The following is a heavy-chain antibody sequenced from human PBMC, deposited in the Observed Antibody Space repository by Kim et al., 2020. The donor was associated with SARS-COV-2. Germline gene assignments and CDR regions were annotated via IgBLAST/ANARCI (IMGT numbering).Heavy chain of an antibody. J-gene: IGHJ4*02. CDR3: AKEGGGSLDY. Sequence: STYYADSVKGRFTISRDNAKNTLYLQMNSLRAEDTAVYYCAKEGGGSLDYWGQGTLVTVSS. CDR2: ST. D-gene: IGHD2-15*01. V-gene: IGHV3-23*01.